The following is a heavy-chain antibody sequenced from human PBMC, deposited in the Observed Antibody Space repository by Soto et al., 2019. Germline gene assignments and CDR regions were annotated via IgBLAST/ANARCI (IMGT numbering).Heavy chain of an antibody. CDR2: VSHSGST. CDR1: GGSISSRNR. Sequence: QLHLLESGPGMVKPSGTLSLTCTVSGGSISSRNRWCWVRQSPGKGLEWIGEVSHSGSTNSNPSLKSRVTISLDKSNTQFSLILESMTAADAAVYFCANTRGLGLLDAWGKGTTVVVSS. J-gene: IGHJ6*04. CDR3: ANTRGLGLLDA. V-gene: IGHV4-4*02. D-gene: IGHD2-2*01.